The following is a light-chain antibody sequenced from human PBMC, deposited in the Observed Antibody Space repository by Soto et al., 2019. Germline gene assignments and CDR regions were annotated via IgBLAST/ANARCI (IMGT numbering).Light chain of an antibody. CDR2: DVS. CDR3: QQFNSYPIT. Sequence: AIQLTQSPSSLSASVGDRVTITCRPSQDIRGALAWYQQKPGKAPKILIYDVSTLESGVPSRFSGSSSGTDFTLTISSLQPVDFAPYYCQQFNSYPITFGQGTRLEIK. V-gene: IGKV1-13*02. CDR1: QDIRGA. J-gene: IGKJ5*01.